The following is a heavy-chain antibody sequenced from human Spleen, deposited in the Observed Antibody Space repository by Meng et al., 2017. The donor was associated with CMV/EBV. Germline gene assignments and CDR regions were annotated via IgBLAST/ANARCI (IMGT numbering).Heavy chain of an antibody. D-gene: IGHD2-15*01. CDR3: ARDGDCSVGACYDR. J-gene: IGHJ4*02. CDR2: IYDSGSA. CDR1: GGSIKSHNFH. V-gene: IGHV4-39*07. Sequence: GSLRLSCSVSGGSIKSHNFHWGWIRQPPGKGLEWIGSIYDSGSAYYNPSLKSRVIMSVDTSKNRFSLKLSSVTAADTAVYYCARDGDCSVGACYDRWGQGTLVTVSS.